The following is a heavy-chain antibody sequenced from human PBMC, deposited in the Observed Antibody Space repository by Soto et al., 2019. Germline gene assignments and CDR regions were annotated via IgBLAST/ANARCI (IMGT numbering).Heavy chain of an antibody. Sequence: SGGSLRLSCAASGFTFSSYSMNWVRQAPGKGLEWVSSISSSSSYIYYADSVKGRFTISRDNAKNSLYLQMNSLRAEDTAVYYCARDWIAAAGIYYGMDVWGQGTTVTVYS. CDR1: GFTFSSYS. CDR3: ARDWIAAAGIYYGMDV. J-gene: IGHJ6*02. V-gene: IGHV3-21*01. CDR2: ISSSSSYI. D-gene: IGHD6-13*01.